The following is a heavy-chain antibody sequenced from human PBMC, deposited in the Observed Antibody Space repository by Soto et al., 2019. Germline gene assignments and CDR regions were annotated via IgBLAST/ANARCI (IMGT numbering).Heavy chain of an antibody. D-gene: IGHD3-10*01. Sequence: QVQLVQSGAEVKKPGSSVKVSCKASGGTFSSYAISWVRQAPGQGLEWMGGIIPIFGTANYAQKFQGRVTITADESTSTAYMELSSLRSEDTAVYYCAMAMVLGVSAFYYGMDVWGQGTTVTVSS. CDR1: GGTFSSYA. J-gene: IGHJ6*02. CDR2: IIPIFGTA. V-gene: IGHV1-69*01. CDR3: AMAMVLGVSAFYYGMDV.